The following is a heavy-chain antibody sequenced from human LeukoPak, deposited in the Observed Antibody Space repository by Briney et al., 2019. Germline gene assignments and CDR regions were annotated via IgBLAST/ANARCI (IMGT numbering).Heavy chain of an antibody. D-gene: IGHD2-15*01. CDR1: GGSTISGGTD. J-gene: IGHJ5*02. CDR3: ARGIRLRVRGCSGITCVAAWFYR. CDR2: IYYSGST. V-gene: IGHV4-61*08. Sequence: TLSPTSPVSGGSTISGGTDWSWIRQPPGKGLEWIGYIYYSGSTNYNPSLKSRVTISVDTSKNQFSLKLSSLTAADAAVYYCARGIRLRVRGCSGITCVAAWFYRWGPRILVTVSS.